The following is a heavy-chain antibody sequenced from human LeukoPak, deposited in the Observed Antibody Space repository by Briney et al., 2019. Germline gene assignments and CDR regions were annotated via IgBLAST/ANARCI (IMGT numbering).Heavy chain of an antibody. V-gene: IGHV1-18*01. J-gene: IGHJ3*02. Sequence: ASVKVSCKASGYTFTSYGISWVRQAPGQGLEWMGWISAYNGNTNYAQKLQGRVTMTTDTSTSTAYMELRSLRSDDTAVYYCARDHDYGDYVSAFDIWGQGTMVTVSS. D-gene: IGHD4-17*01. CDR3: ARDHDYGDYVSAFDI. CDR2: ISAYNGNT. CDR1: GYTFTSYG.